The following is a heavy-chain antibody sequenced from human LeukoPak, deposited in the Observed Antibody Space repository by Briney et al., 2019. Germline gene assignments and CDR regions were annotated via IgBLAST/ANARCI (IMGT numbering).Heavy chain of an antibody. J-gene: IGHJ4*02. V-gene: IGHV4-59*01. Sequence: KPSETLSLTCTVSGGSISSYYWSWIRQPPGKGLEWIGYIYYSGSTNYNPSLKSRVTISVDTSKNQFSLKLSSVTAADTVVYYCALSPYSSSWYFVDYWGQGTLVTVSS. CDR1: GGSISSYY. CDR3: ALSPYSSSWYFVDY. D-gene: IGHD6-13*01. CDR2: IYYSGST.